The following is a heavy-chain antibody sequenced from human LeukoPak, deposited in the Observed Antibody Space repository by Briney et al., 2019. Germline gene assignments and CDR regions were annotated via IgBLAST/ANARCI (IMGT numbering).Heavy chain of an antibody. CDR1: GFTFSSYG. J-gene: IGHJ4*02. CDR3: ARVFGYSYGYTDY. CDR2: IWYDGSNK. V-gene: IGHV3-33*08. Sequence: PGGSQRLSCAASGFTFSSYGMHWVRQAPGKGLEWVAVIWYDGSNKYYADSVKGRFTISRDNSKNTLYLQMNSLRAEDTAVYYCARVFGYSYGYTDYWGQGTLVTVSS. D-gene: IGHD5-18*01.